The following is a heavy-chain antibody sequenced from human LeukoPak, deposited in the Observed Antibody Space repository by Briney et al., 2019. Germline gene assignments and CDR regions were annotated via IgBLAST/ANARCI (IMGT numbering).Heavy chain of an antibody. CDR2: IKQDGGEK. CDR3: ARVQRKYQLPRLNDYDYMDV. CDR1: GFTFSSYW. Sequence: GGSLRLSYAASGFTFSSYWMNWVRQAPGKGLEWVANIKQDGGEKYYVDSVKGRFTISRDNAKNSLYLQMNSLRAEDTAVYYCARVQRKYQLPRLNDYDYMDVWGKGTTVTISS. D-gene: IGHD2-2*01. V-gene: IGHV3-7*01. J-gene: IGHJ6*03.